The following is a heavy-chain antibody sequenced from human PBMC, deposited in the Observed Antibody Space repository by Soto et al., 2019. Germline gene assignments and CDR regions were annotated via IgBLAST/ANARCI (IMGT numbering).Heavy chain of an antibody. Sequence: EVQGLESGGGLVQPGGSLRLSCAASGFPFSSYDMSGVRRALGKGLEWVSVIWHRDGNKYYADSVKVPFTISRDNCRIAMYIHMNATTAEDTAVYFCSQGARVDDWGKGTLVSVSS. J-gene: IGHJ4*02. CDR3: SQGARVDD. CDR2: IWHRDGNK. CDR1: GFPFSSYD. V-gene: IGHV3-23*01.